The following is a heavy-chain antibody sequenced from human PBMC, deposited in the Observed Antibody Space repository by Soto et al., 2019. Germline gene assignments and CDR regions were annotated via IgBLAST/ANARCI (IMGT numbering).Heavy chain of an antibody. CDR1: GFTFSSYA. Sequence: GSLRLSCAASGFTFSSYAMNWVRQAPGKGLEWVSAISGSGGSTYYADSVKDRFTISRDNSKNTLYLQMISLRDEDTAVYYCAKGMIDTLGYYYVIDVSGQGTTVTIYS. V-gene: IGHV3-23*01. CDR2: ISGSGGST. J-gene: IGHJ6*02. CDR3: AKGMIDTLGYYYVIDV. D-gene: IGHD3-22*01.